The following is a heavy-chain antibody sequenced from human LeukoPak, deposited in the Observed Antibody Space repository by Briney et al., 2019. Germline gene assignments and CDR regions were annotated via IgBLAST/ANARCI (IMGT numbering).Heavy chain of an antibody. CDR2: IRNKANGGTT. J-gene: IGHJ3*02. Sequence: GGSLRLSCTTSGFTFSDYAVRWVRQAPGKGREWIGFIRNKANGGTTEYAASVKGRFTISSDDSKTIAHLQMSSLKTEDTAVYYCSRFYSSGWASGAFDIWGQGTMVTVSS. CDR3: SRFYSSGWASGAFDI. V-gene: IGHV3-49*04. CDR1: GFTFSDYA. D-gene: IGHD3-22*01.